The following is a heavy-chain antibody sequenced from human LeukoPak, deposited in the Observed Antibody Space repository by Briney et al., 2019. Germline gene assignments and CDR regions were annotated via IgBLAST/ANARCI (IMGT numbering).Heavy chain of an antibody. CDR3: ARGIATAGIDY. CDR2: ISTYNGDT. J-gene: IGHJ4*02. CDR1: GYTFTSYS. Sequence: ASVKVSCKASGYTFTSYSVTWVRQAPGQGLEWMGWISTYNGDTNYEQKLQGRVTMTTDTSTATAYMDLRSLTSDDTAVYYCARGIATAGIDYWGQGTLATVSS. D-gene: IGHD6-13*01. V-gene: IGHV1-18*01.